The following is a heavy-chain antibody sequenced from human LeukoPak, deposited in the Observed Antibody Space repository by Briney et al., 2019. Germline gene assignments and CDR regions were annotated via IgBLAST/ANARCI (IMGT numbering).Heavy chain of an antibody. CDR3: AKDRSSGPHYYYGMDV. D-gene: IGHD6-25*01. CDR1: GFTFSSYG. CDR2: ISYVGDDQ. V-gene: IGHV3-30*18. Sequence: GRSLRLSCAASGFTFSSYGIHWVRQAPGKGLEWVAVISYVGDDQFYAESVKGCFTISRDKSEKTVFLQMNSLRGEDTAVYYCAKDRSSGPHYYYGMDVWGQGTTVIVSS. J-gene: IGHJ6*02.